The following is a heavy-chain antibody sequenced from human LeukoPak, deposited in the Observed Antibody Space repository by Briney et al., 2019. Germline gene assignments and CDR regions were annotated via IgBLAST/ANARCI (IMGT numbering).Heavy chain of an antibody. CDR1: GFTFSDHY. D-gene: IGHD2-15*01. CDR3: ARVTYCSGGSCYSWMAQDY. CDR2: TRNKANSYTT. Sequence: AGGSLRLSCAASGFTFSDHYMDWVRQAPGKGLEWVGRTRNKANSYTTEYAASVKGRFTISRDDSKNSLYLQMNSLKTEDTAVYYCARVTYCSGGSCYSWMAQDYWGQGTLVTVSS. J-gene: IGHJ4*02. V-gene: IGHV3-72*01.